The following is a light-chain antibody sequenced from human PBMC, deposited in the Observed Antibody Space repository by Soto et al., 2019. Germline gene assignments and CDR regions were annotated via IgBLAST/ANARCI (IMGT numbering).Light chain of an antibody. CDR1: SSDVGSYDR. V-gene: IGLV2-18*02. J-gene: IGLJ2*01. Sequence: QSVLTQPTSVSASPGQSVTISCTGTSSDVGSYDRVSWYQQPPGTAPKLMIYEVSNRPSGVPDRFSGSKSGNTASLTISGLQAEDEADYFCASYTTSSAFVVFGGGTKLTVL. CDR3: ASYTTSSAFVV. CDR2: EVS.